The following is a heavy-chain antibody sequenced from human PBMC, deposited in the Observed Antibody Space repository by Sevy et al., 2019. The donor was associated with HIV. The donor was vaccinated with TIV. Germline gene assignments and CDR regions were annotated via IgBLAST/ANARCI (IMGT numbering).Heavy chain of an antibody. D-gene: IGHD6-13*01. Sequence: GGSLRLSCAASGFTFSDYYMDWVRQAPGKGLEWVAFIRYDGSNKYYADSVKGRFTISRDNSKNTLYLQMNSLRAEDTAVYYCGSGSSWQFDYWGQGTLVTVSS. CDR2: IRYDGSNK. CDR1: GFTFSDYY. J-gene: IGHJ4*02. CDR3: GSGSSWQFDY. V-gene: IGHV3-30*02.